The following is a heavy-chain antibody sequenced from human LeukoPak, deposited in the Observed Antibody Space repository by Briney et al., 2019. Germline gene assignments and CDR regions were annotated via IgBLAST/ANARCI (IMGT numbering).Heavy chain of an antibody. V-gene: IGHV3-7*01. J-gene: IGHJ4*02. Sequence: GGSLRLACAASGFTFSSYWMSWVGQAPGKGLEWVANIKQDGSEKYYVDSVKGRFTISRDNAKNSLYLQMNSLRAEDTAVYYCTRDSGYYSYWGQGTLVTVSS. D-gene: IGHD3-22*01. CDR2: IKQDGSEK. CDR1: GFTFSSYW. CDR3: TRDSGYYSY.